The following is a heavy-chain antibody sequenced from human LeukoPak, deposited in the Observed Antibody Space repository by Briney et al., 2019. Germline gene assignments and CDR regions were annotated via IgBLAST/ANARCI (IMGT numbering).Heavy chain of an antibody. J-gene: IGHJ3*02. CDR3: ARRLRFLEWSLFGSGYAFDI. D-gene: IGHD3-3*01. Sequence: HGESLKISCKVSGYSFTTYWIGWVRQMPVKGLEWMGIIYPGDSDTKYSPSFQGQVTISADKSISTAYLQWSSLKAPDTAMYYCARRLRFLEWSLFGSGYAFDIWGQGTMVTVSS. CDR1: GYSFTTYW. CDR2: IYPGDSDT. V-gene: IGHV5-51*01.